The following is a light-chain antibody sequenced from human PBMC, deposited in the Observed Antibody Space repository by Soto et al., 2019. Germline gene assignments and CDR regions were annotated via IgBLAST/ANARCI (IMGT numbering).Light chain of an antibody. V-gene: IGLV2-14*01. J-gene: IGLJ1*01. CDR3: SSYSSDTTPSA. Sequence: QSALTQPASVSGSPGQSITISCTGTTSDVGGHNSVSWFQQHPGKAPKLIIYQVSSRPSDISNRFSGPKSGNTASLTISGLQADDEADYYCSSYSSDTTPSAFGTGPKATVL. CDR1: TSDVGGHNS. CDR2: QVS.